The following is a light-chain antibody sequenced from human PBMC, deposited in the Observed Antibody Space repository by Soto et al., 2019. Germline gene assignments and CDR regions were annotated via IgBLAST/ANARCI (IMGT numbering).Light chain of an antibody. CDR3: QQYYSTPPT. Sequence: DIVMTQSPDSLAVSLGGRATINCKSSQSVLYSSNNKNYLAWYQQKPGQPPKLLIYWASTRESGVPDRFSGSGSGTDFTLTISSLQAEDVAVYYCQQYYSTPPTFVQGTKLEIK. J-gene: IGKJ2*01. CDR2: WAS. V-gene: IGKV4-1*01. CDR1: QSVLYSSNNKNY.